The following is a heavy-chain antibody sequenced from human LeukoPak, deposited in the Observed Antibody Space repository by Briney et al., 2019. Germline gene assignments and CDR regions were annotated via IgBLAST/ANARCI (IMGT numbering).Heavy chain of an antibody. J-gene: IGHJ4*02. CDR3: AKDRVIEAALALGY. CDR2: ISYDGSNK. D-gene: IGHD6-13*01. CDR1: GFTFSSYG. Sequence: TGRSLRLSCAASGFTFSSYGMHWVRQAPGKGLEWVAVISYDGSNKYYADSVKGRFTISRDNSKNTLYLQMNSLRAEDTAVYYCAKDRVIEAALALGYWGQGTLVTVSS. V-gene: IGHV3-30*18.